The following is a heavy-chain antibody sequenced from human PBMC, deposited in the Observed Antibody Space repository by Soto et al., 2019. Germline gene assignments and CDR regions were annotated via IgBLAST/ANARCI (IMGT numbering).Heavy chain of an antibody. D-gene: IGHD3-22*01. CDR2: IYYSGST. J-gene: IGHJ4*02. CDR1: GGSISSGNFY. V-gene: IGHV4-31*03. Sequence: QVQLQESGPGLVKPSQTLSLTCTVSGGSISSGNFYWSWIRQHPGKGLEWIGYIYYSGSTYYNPSLKSRVTISVDTSKNQFSLKLSSVTAADTAVYYCARLSNYYDSSDYYYFDYWGQGTLVTVSS. CDR3: ARLSNYYDSSDYYYFDY.